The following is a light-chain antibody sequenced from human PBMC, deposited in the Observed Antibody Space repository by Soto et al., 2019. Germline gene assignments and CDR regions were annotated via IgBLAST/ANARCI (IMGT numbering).Light chain of an antibody. Sequence: EIVLTQSPGTLSLSPGERATLSCRASQTVSKNYLAWYQQKPGQAPRLLIYDAFNRATDIPDRFSGSGSGTDFTLTITRLEPEDFAVCYCQQCAHSPLTFGQGTKVEMK. CDR3: QQCAHSPLT. J-gene: IGKJ1*01. CDR2: DAF. V-gene: IGKV3-20*01. CDR1: QTVSKNY.